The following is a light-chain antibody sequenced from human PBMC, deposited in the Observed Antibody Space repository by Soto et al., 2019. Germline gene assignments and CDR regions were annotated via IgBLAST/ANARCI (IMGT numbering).Light chain of an antibody. J-gene: IGKJ1*01. CDR1: QGISSY. CDR3: QQYNSYSWT. V-gene: IGKV1-9*01. CDR2: DAS. Sequence: IQLTQSPSSLSASVGDRVTITCRASQGISSYLGWYQQKPGKAPNLLIYDASTLHSGVPSRFSGSGSGTEFTLTISSLQPDDFATYYCQQYNSYSWTCGQGTKGDIK.